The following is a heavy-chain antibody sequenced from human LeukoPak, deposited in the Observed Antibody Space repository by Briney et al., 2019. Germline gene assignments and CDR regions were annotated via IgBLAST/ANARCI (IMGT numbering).Heavy chain of an antibody. CDR1: GYTFTNYG. V-gene: IGHV1-18*01. D-gene: IGHD3-22*01. CDR2: ISAYNGDT. Sequence: ASVKVSCKASGYTFTNYGITWVRRAPGQGLEWMGWISAYNGDTHYAQKLQGRVAMTTDTSTRTVYMELRSLRHDDTAVYYCARGLDLGSRGYYYFDYHYYYVDVWGKGTTVAVSS. J-gene: IGHJ6*03. CDR3: ARGLDLGSRGYYYFDYHYYYVDV.